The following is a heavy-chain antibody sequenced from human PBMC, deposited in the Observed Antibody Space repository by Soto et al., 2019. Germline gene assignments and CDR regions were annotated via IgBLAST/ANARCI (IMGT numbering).Heavy chain of an antibody. CDR2: INRSRST. Sequence: QVQLQQWGAGLLKPLETLSLTCAVYGESFSGYYWSWIRQPPGKGLEWIGEINRSRSTNHNPSLKSRVPISVDTSKNQFSLKLNSVTAADTAVYYCARGWVGTGSHYFRFWGQGTLVTVSS. J-gene: IGHJ4*02. D-gene: IGHD3-9*01. V-gene: IGHV4-34*01. CDR3: ARGWVGTGSHYFRF. CDR1: GESFSGYY.